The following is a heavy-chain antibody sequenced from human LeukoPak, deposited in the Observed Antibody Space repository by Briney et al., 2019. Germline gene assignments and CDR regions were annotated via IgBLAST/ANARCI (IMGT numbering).Heavy chain of an antibody. D-gene: IGHD3-22*01. CDR2: LYYNGAT. Sequence: SETLSLTCTVSGDSISPHYWIWVRQPPGKGLEWLGYLYYNGATDCNPSVKSRVTFSVDTSKNQFSLNLRFVTAADTAVYYCARYLVFGSRGFDDALHIWGQGTVVTVSP. CDR1: GDSISPHY. J-gene: IGHJ3*02. CDR3: ARYLVFGSRGFDDALHI. V-gene: IGHV4-59*11.